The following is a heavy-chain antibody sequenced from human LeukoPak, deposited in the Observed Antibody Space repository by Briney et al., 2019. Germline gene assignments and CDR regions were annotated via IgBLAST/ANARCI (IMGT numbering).Heavy chain of an antibody. CDR2: ISGSGGST. CDR1: GFTFSSYA. J-gene: IGHJ5*02. V-gene: IGHV3-23*01. CDR3: AREGVYCSGGSCYNWFDP. D-gene: IGHD2-15*01. Sequence: AGGSLRLSCAAAGFTFSSYAMSWVRQAPGKGPEWVSAISGSGGSTYYADSVKGRFTISRDNSKNTLYLQMGSLRAEDMAVYYCAREGVYCSGGSCYNWFDPWGQGTLVTVSS.